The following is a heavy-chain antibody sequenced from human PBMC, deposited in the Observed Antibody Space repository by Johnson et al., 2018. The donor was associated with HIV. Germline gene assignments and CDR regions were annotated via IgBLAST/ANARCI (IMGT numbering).Heavy chain of an antibody. CDR2: IKQAGREK. J-gene: IGHJ3*02. V-gene: IGHV3-7*04. Sequence: VQLVESGGGLVQPGGSLRLSCAASGFTFSSYWMSWVRQAPGKGLEWVANIKQAGREKYYVDSVKGRFTISRDNAKNSLYLQLNSLIAEDTAVYYCARVEPIRRAIDAFDIWGQGTMVTVSS. CDR1: GFTFSSYW. CDR3: ARVEPIRRAIDAFDI.